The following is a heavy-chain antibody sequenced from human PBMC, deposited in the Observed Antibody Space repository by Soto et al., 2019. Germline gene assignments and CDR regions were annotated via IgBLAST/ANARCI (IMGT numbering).Heavy chain of an antibody. CDR2: INAGNGNT. Sequence: QVQLVQSGAEVKKPGASVKVSCKASGYTFTSYAMHWVRQAPGQRLEWMGWINAGNGNTKYSQKFQGRVTITRDTSASTAYMELSSLRSEDTAVYYCARDRVNQWELPHYFDYWGQGTLVTVSS. D-gene: IGHD1-26*01. CDR1: GYTFTSYA. V-gene: IGHV1-3*01. J-gene: IGHJ4*02. CDR3: ARDRVNQWELPHYFDY.